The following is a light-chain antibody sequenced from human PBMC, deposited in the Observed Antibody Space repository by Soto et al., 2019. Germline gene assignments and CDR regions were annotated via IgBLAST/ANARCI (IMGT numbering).Light chain of an antibody. CDR1: QTTNTW. V-gene: IGKV1-5*01. CDR2: DAS. J-gene: IGKJ2*01. Sequence: DIQMTQFPSTLSASVGDRVTITCRASQTTNTWLAWYQQKPGTAPKLLIYDASSLEGGVPSRFSASGSGTAFTLTNIRLQPHDLATYYCQQYISYPYTFGQGTKVDIK. CDR3: QQYISYPYT.